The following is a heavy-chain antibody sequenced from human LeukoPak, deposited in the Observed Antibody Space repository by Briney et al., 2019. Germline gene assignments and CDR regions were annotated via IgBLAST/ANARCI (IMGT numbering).Heavy chain of an antibody. CDR2: IRYDGSNK. CDR1: GFTFSSYG. CDR3: AKVGAPEGSNAFDI. D-gene: IGHD3-10*01. Sequence: PGGSLRLSCAASGFTFSSYGMHWVRQAPGKGLEWVAFIRYDGSNKYYADSVKGRFTISRDNSKNTLYLQMNSLRAEDTAVYYCAKVGAPEGSNAFDIWGQGTMVTVSS. J-gene: IGHJ3*02. V-gene: IGHV3-30*02.